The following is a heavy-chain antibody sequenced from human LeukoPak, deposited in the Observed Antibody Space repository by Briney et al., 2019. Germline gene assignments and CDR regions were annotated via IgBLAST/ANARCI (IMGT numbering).Heavy chain of an antibody. D-gene: IGHD2-21*01. CDR3: ARGFSYLGYYFDY. Sequence: PGGSLRLSCAASGFTFSSYAMSWVRQAPGKGLEWVSAISGSGGSTYYADSVKGRFTISRDNSKNTLYLQMNSLRAEDTAVYYCARGFSYLGYYFDYWGQGTLVTVSS. J-gene: IGHJ4*02. CDR1: GFTFSSYA. V-gene: IGHV3-23*01. CDR2: ISGSGGST.